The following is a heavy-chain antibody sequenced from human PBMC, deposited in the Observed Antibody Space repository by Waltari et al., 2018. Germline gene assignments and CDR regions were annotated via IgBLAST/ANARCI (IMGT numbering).Heavy chain of an antibody. J-gene: IGHJ4*02. CDR2: INAGNGNT. CDR1: GYTFTTFA. CDR3: ARDPGWDYADS. V-gene: IGHV1-3*01. Sequence: QVHFVQSGAELKKPGASVRISCKASGYTFTTFAIHWVRQAPGQRLEWMGWINAGNGNTKYSQRLQGRVTMTRDTSATTAYLELTSLTSEDTGFYYCARDPGWDYADSWGQGTLVTVSS. D-gene: IGHD6-19*01.